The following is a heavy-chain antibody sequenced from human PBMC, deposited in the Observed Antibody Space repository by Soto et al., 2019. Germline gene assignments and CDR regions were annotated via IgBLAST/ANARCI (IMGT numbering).Heavy chain of an antibody. CDR2: IIPIFGTA. CDR3: ARDLRQGGYDLWSGPSGYFDN. CDR1: GGTFSSYA. Sequence: SVKVSCKTSGGTFSSYAISWVRQAPGQVLEWMGVIIPIFGTANYAQKFQGRVTITADKSTSTAYMELSSLRSEDTAVYYCARDLRQGGYDLWSGPSGYFDNWGQG. D-gene: IGHD3-3*01. V-gene: IGHV1-69*06. J-gene: IGHJ4*02.